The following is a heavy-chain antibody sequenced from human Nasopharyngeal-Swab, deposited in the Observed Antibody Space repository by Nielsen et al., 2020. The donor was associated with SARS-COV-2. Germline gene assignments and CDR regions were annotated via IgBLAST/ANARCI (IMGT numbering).Heavy chain of an antibody. CDR3: ARERGSSGLDGFDI. J-gene: IGHJ3*02. Sequence: GESLKISCAASRFTFSAYRMNWVRQAPGKGLEWVSSINSLSTYIHYVDLVKGRFTISRDNAKSSLYLQMNSLRAEDTAVYYCARERGSSGLDGFDIWGQGTMVTVSP. V-gene: IGHV3-21*01. CDR2: INSLSTYI. D-gene: IGHD6-19*01. CDR1: RFTFSAYR.